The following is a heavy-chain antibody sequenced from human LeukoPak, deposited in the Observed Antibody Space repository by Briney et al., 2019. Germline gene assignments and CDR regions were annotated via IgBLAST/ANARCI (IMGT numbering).Heavy chain of an antibody. Sequence: PGGSLRLSRAASGFTFSSYGMHWVRQAPGKGLEWVAVMSYDGSNKYYADSVKGRFTISRDNSKNTLHLQMNSLRAEDTAVYYCAKDKFQSYGDYVTPFDYWGQGTLVTVSS. CDR2: MSYDGSNK. V-gene: IGHV3-30*18. CDR3: AKDKFQSYGDYVTPFDY. J-gene: IGHJ4*02. CDR1: GFTFSSYG. D-gene: IGHD4-17*01.